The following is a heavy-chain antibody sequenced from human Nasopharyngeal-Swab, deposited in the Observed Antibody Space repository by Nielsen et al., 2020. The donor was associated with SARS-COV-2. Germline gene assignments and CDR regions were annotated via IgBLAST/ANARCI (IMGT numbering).Heavy chain of an antibody. CDR1: GFTFSSYA. CDR3: AREYYYGSGSLDY. D-gene: IGHD3-10*01. CDR2: ISYDGSNK. Sequence: GGSLRLSCAASGFTFSSYAMHWVHQAPGKGLEWVAVISYDGSNKYYADSVKGRFTISRDNSKNTLYLQMNSLRAEDTAVYYCAREYYYGSGSLDYWGQGTLVTVSS. J-gene: IGHJ4*02. V-gene: IGHV3-30*04.